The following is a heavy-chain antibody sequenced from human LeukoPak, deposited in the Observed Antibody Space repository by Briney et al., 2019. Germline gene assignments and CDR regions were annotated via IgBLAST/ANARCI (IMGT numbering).Heavy chain of an antibody. CDR2: IRYDGSNK. CDR3: ASIAATGNKSDY. D-gene: IGHD6-13*01. CDR1: GFTFSSYG. V-gene: IGHV3-30*02. Sequence: GGSLRLSCAASGFTFSSYGMHRVLQAPGKGLQWVAFIRYDGSNKYYADSVKGRFTISRDNSKNTLYLQMNSLRAEYTAVYYCASIAATGNKSDYWGQGTLVTVSA. J-gene: IGHJ4*02.